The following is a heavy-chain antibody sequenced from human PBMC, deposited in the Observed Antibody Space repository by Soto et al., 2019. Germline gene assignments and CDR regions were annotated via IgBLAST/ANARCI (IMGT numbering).Heavy chain of an antibody. CDR2: ISGSGGST. CDR3: AKRYCSTTSCLSLDFFYYMDG. Sequence: GGSMRLSCAASGFTFSSYAMSWVRQAPGKGLEWVSGISGSGGSTYYADSVKGRFTISRDNSKNTVYLQVNSLRAEDSAVYYCAKRYCSTTSCLSLDFFYYMDGWGKGPTVNVSS. J-gene: IGHJ6*03. D-gene: IGHD2-2*01. CDR1: GFTFSSYA. V-gene: IGHV3-23*01.